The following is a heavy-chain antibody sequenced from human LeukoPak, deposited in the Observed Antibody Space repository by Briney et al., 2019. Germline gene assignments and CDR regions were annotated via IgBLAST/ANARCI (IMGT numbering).Heavy chain of an antibody. CDR2: IRYDGSNK. Sequence: SGGSLRLSCAASGFTFSSYGMNWVRQAPGKGLEWVAFIRYDGSNKYYADSVKGRFTISRDNSKNTLYLQMNSLRAEDTAVYYCATLTDFDYWGQGTLVTVSS. CDR3: ATLTDFDY. J-gene: IGHJ4*02. V-gene: IGHV3-30*02. CDR1: GFTFSSYG. D-gene: IGHD7-27*01.